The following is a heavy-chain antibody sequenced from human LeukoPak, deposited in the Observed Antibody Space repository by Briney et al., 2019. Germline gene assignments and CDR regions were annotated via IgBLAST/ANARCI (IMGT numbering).Heavy chain of an antibody. J-gene: IGHJ4*02. CDR3: ARDSSGWYGVTGPRHFDY. Sequence: ASVKVSCKASGYTFTSYGISWVRQAPGQGLEWMGWISPNNGNTNYAQNLQGRVTMTIDTSTSTAYMELRSLRSDDTAVYYCARDSSGWYGVTGPRHFDYWGQGTLVTVSS. CDR1: GYTFTSYG. D-gene: IGHD6-19*01. CDR2: ISPNNGNT. V-gene: IGHV1-18*01.